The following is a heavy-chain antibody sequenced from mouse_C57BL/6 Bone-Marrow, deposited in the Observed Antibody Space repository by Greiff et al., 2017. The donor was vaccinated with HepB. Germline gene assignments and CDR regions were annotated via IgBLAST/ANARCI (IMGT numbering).Heavy chain of an antibody. J-gene: IGHJ2*01. CDR1: GYTFTSYW. V-gene: IGHV1-50*01. CDR3: AIRIYYDSDY. Sequence: VQLQQPGAELVKPGASVKLSCKASGYTFTSYWMQWVKQRPGQGLEWIGEIDPSDSYTNYNQKFKGKATLTVNTSSSTAYMQLSSLTSEDTSVYYCAIRIYYDSDYWGQGTTLTVSS. D-gene: IGHD2-4*01. CDR2: IDPSDSYT.